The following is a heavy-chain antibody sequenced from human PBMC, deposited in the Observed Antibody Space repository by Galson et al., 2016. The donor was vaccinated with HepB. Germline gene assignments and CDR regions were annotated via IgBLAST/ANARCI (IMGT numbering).Heavy chain of an antibody. CDR2: FVPIFGTP. J-gene: IGHJ3*01. CDR3: VREFTFGGVIVTGFDV. Sequence: SVKVSCKAFGGTFSSYPISWVRQAPGQGLEWMGSFVPIFGTPNYAQRLQGRVTIMLDESTSTAYMELSSLRSEDTAVYYCVREFTFGGVIVTGFDVWGQGTMVTVSS. D-gene: IGHD3-16*02. CDR1: GGTFSSYP. V-gene: IGHV1-69*13.